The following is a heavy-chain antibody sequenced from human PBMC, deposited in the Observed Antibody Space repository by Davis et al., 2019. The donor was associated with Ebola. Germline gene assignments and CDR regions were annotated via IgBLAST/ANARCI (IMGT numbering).Heavy chain of an antibody. J-gene: IGHJ6*02. CDR2: INHSGST. CDR1: GGSISSYY. Sequence: GSLRLSCTVSGGSISSYYWSWIRQPPGKGLEWIGEINHSGSTNYNPSLKSRVTISVDTSKNQFSLKLSSVTAADTAVYYCARGSSSSSGYYYYGMDVWGQGTTVTVSS. D-gene: IGHD6-6*01. CDR3: ARGSSSSSGYYYYGMDV. V-gene: IGHV4-34*01.